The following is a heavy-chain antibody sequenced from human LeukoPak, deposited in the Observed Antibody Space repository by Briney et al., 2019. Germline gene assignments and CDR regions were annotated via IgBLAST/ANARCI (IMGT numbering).Heavy chain of an antibody. CDR2: VNHSGST. D-gene: IGHD2-15*01. Sequence: SETLSLTCAVYGGSFSGYYWSWIRQPPGKGLEWIGEVNHSGSTNYNPSLKSRVTISVDTSKNQFSLKLSSVTAADTAVYYCARGRYCSADICSGGDAFDIWGQGTMVSVSS. CDR3: ARGRYCSADICSGGDAFDI. V-gene: IGHV4-34*01. CDR1: GGSFSGYY. J-gene: IGHJ3*02.